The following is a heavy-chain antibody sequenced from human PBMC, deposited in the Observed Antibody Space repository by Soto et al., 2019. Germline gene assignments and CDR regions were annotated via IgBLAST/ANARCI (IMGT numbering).Heavy chain of an antibody. CDR1: GASINSGGYY. V-gene: IGHV4-31*03. CDR3: ARSPYCSSTSCYDY. D-gene: IGHD2-2*01. Sequence: SETLSLTCTVSGASINSGGYYWSWIRQLPGKGLEWIGYIYFSGSTYYNPSLESRVTISLDTSQNQFSLKLSSVIAADTAVYYCARSPYCSSTSCYDYWGQGTLVTVSS. J-gene: IGHJ4*02. CDR2: IYFSGST.